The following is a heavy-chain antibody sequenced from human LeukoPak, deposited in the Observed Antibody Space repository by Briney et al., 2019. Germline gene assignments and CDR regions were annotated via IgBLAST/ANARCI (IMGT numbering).Heavy chain of an antibody. J-gene: IGHJ4*02. D-gene: IGHD5-24*01. V-gene: IGHV3-23*01. CDR3: AVEMATMAPTVSAPLDY. CDR2: ISGSGGST. CDR1: GFTFSSYA. Sequence: GGSLRLSCAASGFTFSSYAMSWVRQAPGKGLERVSAISGSGGSTYYADSVKGRFTISRDNSNNTLYLQMNSLRAEDTAVYYCAVEMATMAPTVSAPLDYWGQGTLVSVSS.